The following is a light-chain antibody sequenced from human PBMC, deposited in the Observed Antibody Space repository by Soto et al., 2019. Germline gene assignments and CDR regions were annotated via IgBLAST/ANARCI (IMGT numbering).Light chain of an antibody. CDR2: GNS. Sequence: QSVLTQPPSVSGAPGQRVTISCTGSRSNIGAGYDVHWYQQLLGTAPKLLIYGNSNRPSGVPDRFSGSKSGTSASLAITGLQAEDEADYYCQSYDSSLSGFWVFGGGTKLTVL. J-gene: IGLJ3*02. CDR3: QSYDSSLSGFWV. V-gene: IGLV1-40*01. CDR1: RSNIGAGYD.